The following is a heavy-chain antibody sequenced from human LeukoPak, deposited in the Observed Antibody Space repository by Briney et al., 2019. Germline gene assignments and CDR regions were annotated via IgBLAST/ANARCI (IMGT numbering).Heavy chain of an antibody. CDR2: ISGSGGST. V-gene: IGHV3-23*01. CDR3: ASRNYYDGSDYNYYYFDY. Sequence: GGSLRLSCAASGFTFSSYAMSWVRQAPGKGLEWVSAISGSGGSTYYADSVKGRFTISRDNSKNTLYLQMNSLRAEDTAVYYCASRNYYDGSDYNYYYFDYWGQGTLVTVSS. D-gene: IGHD3-22*01. J-gene: IGHJ4*02. CDR1: GFTFSSYA.